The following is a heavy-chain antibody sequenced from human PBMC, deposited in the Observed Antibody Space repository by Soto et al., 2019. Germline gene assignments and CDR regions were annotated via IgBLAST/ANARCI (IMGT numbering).Heavy chain of an antibody. CDR1: GFNFKKFA. Sequence: GGSLRLFCVASGFNFKKFAMAWVRQAAGEGLEWVSGISCCGGSASYADSVKGRFSIARDDSKNTVSLQLNSLRVEDTAQYYCAKADGQQWLIPHLDNWGQGTLVTVSS. CDR2: ISCCGGSA. J-gene: IGHJ4*02. V-gene: IGHV3-23*01. D-gene: IGHD6-19*01. CDR3: AKADGQQWLIPHLDN.